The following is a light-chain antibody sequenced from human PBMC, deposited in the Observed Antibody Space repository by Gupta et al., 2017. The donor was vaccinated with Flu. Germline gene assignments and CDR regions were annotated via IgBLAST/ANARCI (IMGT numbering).Light chain of an antibody. Sequence: GQSVASTGTGTSSDVGDYDYDSWYQKHPGQDPKLMIYDVKTGPSGVPDRFAGSKSGNTASLTIAGRQPEDEADYHGNACGAADVIGGGTRLTAL. J-gene: IGLJ2*01. CDR2: DVK. CDR3: NACGAADV. CDR1: SSDVGDYDY. V-gene: IGLV2-11*03.